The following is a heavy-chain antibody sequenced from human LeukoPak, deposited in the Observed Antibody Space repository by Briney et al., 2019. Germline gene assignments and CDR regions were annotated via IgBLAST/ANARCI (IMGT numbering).Heavy chain of an antibody. CDR1: GGSISSYY. J-gene: IGHJ4*02. V-gene: IGHV4-59*01. CDR2: ISYSGST. Sequence: SETLSLTCTVSGGSISSYYWSWIRQPPGKGLEWIGYISYSGSTNYNPSLKSRVTISVDTSKNQFSLNLSSVTAADTAVYFCARGPNRYYFDSWGQGTLVTVSS. D-gene: IGHD7-27*01. CDR3: ARGPNRYYFDS.